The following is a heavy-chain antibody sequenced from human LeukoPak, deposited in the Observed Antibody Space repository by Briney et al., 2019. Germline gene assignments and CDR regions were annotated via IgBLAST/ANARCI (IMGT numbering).Heavy chain of an antibody. J-gene: IGHJ4*02. D-gene: IGHD1-14*01. CDR1: GFTFRNYA. V-gene: IGHV3-23*01. CDR3: AIREPIGY. CDR2: ISSSDANT. Sequence: GGSLRLSCAASGFTFRNYAMYWVRQAPGKGLEWVSAISSSDANTYYADSVKGQFTISRDSSKNTLYLQMNSLRAEDTALYYCAIREPIGYWGQGTLVTVSS.